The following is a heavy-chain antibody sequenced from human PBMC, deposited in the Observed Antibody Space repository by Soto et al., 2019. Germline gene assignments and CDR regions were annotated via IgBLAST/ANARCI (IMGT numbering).Heavy chain of an antibody. CDR2: IYYSGST. CDR3: ARHRTPYSYGSGSYPYDAFDI. J-gene: IGHJ3*02. V-gene: IGHV4-39*01. Sequence: PSETLSLTCTVSGGSISSSSYYWGWIRQPPGKGLEWIGSIYYSGSTNYNPSLKSRVTISVDTSKNQFSLKLNSVTAADTAVYYCARHRTPYSYGSGSYPYDAFDIWGQGTMVTVS. D-gene: IGHD3-10*01. CDR1: GGSISSSSYY.